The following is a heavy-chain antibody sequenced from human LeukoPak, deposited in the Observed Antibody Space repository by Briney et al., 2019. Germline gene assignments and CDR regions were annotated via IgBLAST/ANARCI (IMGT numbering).Heavy chain of an antibody. J-gene: IGHJ4*02. Sequence: RGSLRLSCAASGFTFRNYWMHWVRQAPGEGLVWVSRIKTDGGTTNYADSVKGRSTISRDNAKNTLYLQLNSLRAEDTAVYYCVSAWGTTDDYWGQGTLVTVSS. CDR1: GFTFRNYW. CDR2: IKTDGGTT. V-gene: IGHV3-74*01. CDR3: VSAWGTTDDY. D-gene: IGHD1-7*01.